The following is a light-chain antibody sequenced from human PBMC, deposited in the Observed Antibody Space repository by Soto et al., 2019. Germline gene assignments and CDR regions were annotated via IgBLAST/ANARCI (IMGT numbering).Light chain of an antibody. V-gene: IGKV1-39*01. Sequence: DIQVTRSPSSLSASVGDRVTITCRASQSISSYLNWYQQKPGKAPKLLIYAASSLQSGVPSRFSGSGSGTDFTLTISSLQPEDFATYYCQQSYSTSGTFGQGTKVDIK. CDR1: QSISSY. CDR2: AAS. J-gene: IGKJ1*01. CDR3: QQSYSTSGT.